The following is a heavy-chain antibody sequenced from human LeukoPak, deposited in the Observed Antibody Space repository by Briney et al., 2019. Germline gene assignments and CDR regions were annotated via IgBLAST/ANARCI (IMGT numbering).Heavy chain of an antibody. D-gene: IGHD6-13*01. V-gene: IGHV4-4*02. CDR2: MYHNGNA. CDR3: ARKGIAAADPFDY. Sequence: SETLSLTCAVSSGSISDSNWWSWVRQPPGKGLEWMGEMYHNGNANYNPSLKTRVTISVDKSKNQFSLKLSSVTAADTAVHYCARKGIAAADPFDYWGQGSLVTVSS. J-gene: IGHJ4*02. CDR1: SGSISDSNW.